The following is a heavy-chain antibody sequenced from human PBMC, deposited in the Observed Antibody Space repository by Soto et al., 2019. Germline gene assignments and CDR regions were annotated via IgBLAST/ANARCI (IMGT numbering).Heavy chain of an antibody. CDR2: IIPIFGTA. J-gene: IGHJ6*02. CDR1: GAGLTGDV. CDR3: ASHSDSSSSNYSYGMDV. D-gene: IGHD6-13*01. V-gene: IGHV1-69*13. Sequence: SVKGAWPGAGAGLTGDVSSWGRQAPGQGLEWMGGIIPIFGTADYAQKFQGRVTITADESTSTAYLELSSLRSEDTAEYYCASHSDSSSSNYSYGMDVWGQGPTVTVP.